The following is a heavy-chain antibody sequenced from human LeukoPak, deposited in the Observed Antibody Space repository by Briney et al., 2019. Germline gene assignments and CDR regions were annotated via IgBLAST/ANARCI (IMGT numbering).Heavy chain of an antibody. D-gene: IGHD5-18*01. CDR3: ARGYSYLQPFGY. V-gene: IGHV3-48*03. CDR1: GFTFSSYE. J-gene: IGHJ4*02. Sequence: PGRSLRLSCAASGFTFSSYEMNWVRQAPGKGLEWISYITSGSGIIYYADSVKGRFTISRDNAKNSLYLQMSSLRAEDTAVYYCARGYSYLQPFGYWGQGTLVTVSS. CDR2: ITSGSGII.